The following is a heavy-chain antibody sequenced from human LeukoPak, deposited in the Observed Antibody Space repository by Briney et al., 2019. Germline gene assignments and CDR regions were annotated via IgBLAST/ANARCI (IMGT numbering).Heavy chain of an antibody. Sequence: SETLSLTCTVSGGSISSYYWSWIRQPPGKGLEWIGYIYYSGSTNYNPSLKSRVTISVDTSKNQFSLKLSSVTAADTAVYYCASLSGWYVPSFDYWGQGTLVTVSS. J-gene: IGHJ4*02. CDR2: IYYSGST. CDR1: GGSISSYY. D-gene: IGHD6-19*01. CDR3: ASLSGWYVPSFDY. V-gene: IGHV4-59*01.